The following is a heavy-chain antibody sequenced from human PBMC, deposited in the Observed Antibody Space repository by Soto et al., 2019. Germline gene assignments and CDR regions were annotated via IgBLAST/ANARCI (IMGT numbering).Heavy chain of an antibody. J-gene: IGHJ6*02. CDR1: GFTFSSYG. D-gene: IGHD2-15*01. Sequence: GGSLRLSCAASGFTFSSYGMHWVRQAPGKGLEWVAVIWYDGSNKYYADSVKGRFTISRDNSKNTLYLQMNSLRAEDTAVYYCARDSRYGYYYGMDVWGQGTTVTVSS. CDR2: IWYDGSNK. CDR3: ARDSRYGYYYGMDV. V-gene: IGHV3-33*01.